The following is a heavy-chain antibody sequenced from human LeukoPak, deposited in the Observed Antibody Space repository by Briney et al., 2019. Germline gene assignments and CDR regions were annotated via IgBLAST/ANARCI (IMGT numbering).Heavy chain of an antibody. CDR2: IGGGATT. D-gene: IGHD6-19*01. J-gene: IGHJ4*02. Sequence: GGSLRLSCAASGFTFSNYVMSWVRQAPGKGLEWVSAIGGGATTYYADYVKGRFTISRDNSKNTLYLQMNSLRAEDTAIYYCAKAGRLQAVAGWIDYWSQGTMVTVS. V-gene: IGHV3-23*01. CDR3: AKAGRLQAVAGWIDY. CDR1: GFTFSNYV.